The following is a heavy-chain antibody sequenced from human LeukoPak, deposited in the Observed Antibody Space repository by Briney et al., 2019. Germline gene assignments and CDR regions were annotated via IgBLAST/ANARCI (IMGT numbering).Heavy chain of an antibody. Sequence: ASVKVSCKASGYTFTDYYMHWVRQAPGQGLEWMGWINPNSGGTNYAQKFQGRVTMTRDTSISTAYMELSRLTSDDTAVYYCARASGRGYSYGLRGFFDYWGQGTLVTVSS. V-gene: IGHV1-2*02. CDR3: ARASGRGYSYGLRGFFDY. D-gene: IGHD5-18*01. CDR1: GYTFTDYY. CDR2: INPNSGGT. J-gene: IGHJ4*02.